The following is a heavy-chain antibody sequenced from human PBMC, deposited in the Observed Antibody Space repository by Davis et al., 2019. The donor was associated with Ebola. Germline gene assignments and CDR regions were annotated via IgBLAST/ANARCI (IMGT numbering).Heavy chain of an antibody. Sequence: PGGSLRLSCTVSGGSITTYYWNWMRQPPGKGLEWIGYIYYSGSTNYSPSLKSRVTISVDTSKNQFYLRLSSVTAADTAVYYCARQANSEGIAFDIWGQGTMVTVSS. CDR2: IYYSGST. D-gene: IGHD2/OR15-2a*01. J-gene: IGHJ3*02. V-gene: IGHV4-59*08. CDR1: GGSITTYY. CDR3: ARQANSEGIAFDI.